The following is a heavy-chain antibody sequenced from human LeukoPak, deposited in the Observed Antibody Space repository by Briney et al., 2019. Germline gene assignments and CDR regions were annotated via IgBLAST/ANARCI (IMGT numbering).Heavy chain of an antibody. Sequence: PGESLRLSCAASGFTFSSYSMNWVRQAPGKGLEWVSSISSSSSYIYYADSMKGRFTISRDNAKNSLYLQMNSLRAEDTAVYYCARGTGLSGSYYAFDYWGQGTLVTVSS. CDR2: ISSSSSYI. D-gene: IGHD1-26*01. CDR3: ARGTGLSGSYYAFDY. CDR1: GFTFSSYS. V-gene: IGHV3-21*01. J-gene: IGHJ4*02.